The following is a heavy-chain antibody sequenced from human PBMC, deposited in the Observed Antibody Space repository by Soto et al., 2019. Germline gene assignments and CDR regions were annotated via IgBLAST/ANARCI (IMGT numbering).Heavy chain of an antibody. Sequence: PGGSLRLSCAASGFTVSSNYMSWVRQAPGKGLEWVSVIYSGGSTYYADSVKGRFTISRDNSKNTLYLQMNSLRAEDTAVYYCARELVATSEYYYYYYMDVWGKGTTVTVSS. CDR3: ARELVATSEYYYYYYMDV. J-gene: IGHJ6*03. CDR2: IYSGGST. V-gene: IGHV3-66*01. CDR1: GFTVSSNY. D-gene: IGHD5-12*01.